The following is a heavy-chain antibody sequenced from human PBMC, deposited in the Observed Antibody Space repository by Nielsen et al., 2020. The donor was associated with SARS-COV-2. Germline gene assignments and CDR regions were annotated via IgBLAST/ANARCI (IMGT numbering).Heavy chain of an antibody. V-gene: IGHV3-53*04. D-gene: IGHD5-24*01. CDR3: AVATIVAYPYYGMDV. Sequence: LKISCAASGFTVSSNYMSWVRQAPGKGLEWVSVIYSFGTTYYADSVKGRFTISRHISKNMLYLQMSSLRAEDTAVYYCAVATIVAYPYYGMDVWGQGTTVTVSS. CDR1: GFTVSSNY. CDR2: IYSFGTT. J-gene: IGHJ6*02.